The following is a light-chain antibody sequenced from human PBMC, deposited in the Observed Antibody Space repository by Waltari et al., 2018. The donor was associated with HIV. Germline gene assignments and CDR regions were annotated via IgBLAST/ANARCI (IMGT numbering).Light chain of an antibody. Sequence: QSPLTQPATVSGPPGQPVTVSSSVTISEVRGYNLVFCYQQNPGKAPKLMIYEISMRPSGVSNRFSGSKSGNSTSLTITGLQAEDEADYYCSTCADSTTYVIFGGGTKLTVL. CDR2: EIS. V-gene: IGLV2-23*02. CDR1: ISEVRGYNL. J-gene: IGLJ2*01. CDR3: STCADSTTYVI.